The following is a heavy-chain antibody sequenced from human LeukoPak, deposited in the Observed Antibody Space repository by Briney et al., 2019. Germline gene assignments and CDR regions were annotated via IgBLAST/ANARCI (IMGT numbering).Heavy chain of an antibody. CDR1: GITFSDTW. D-gene: IGHD3-10*01. CDR2: LNWNGDNT. V-gene: IGHV3-20*04. J-gene: IGHJ4*02. Sequence: PGGSLRLSCAASGITFSDTWMSWVRQAPGKGLEWVSGLNWNGDNTGYADSVKGRFTISRDNAKNSLYLQMNSLRAEDTALYYCARDRYYGSGSQKPFDYWGQGTLVTVSS. CDR3: ARDRYYGSGSQKPFDY.